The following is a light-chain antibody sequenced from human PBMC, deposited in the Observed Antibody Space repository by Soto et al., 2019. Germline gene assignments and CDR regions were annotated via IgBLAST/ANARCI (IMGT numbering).Light chain of an antibody. Sequence: ILLTQSPGTRSLSPGEIATVSFRASEILYNFLAWYQLRPGQVPRLLIYGASSRATGIPDRFSGSGSGTDFTLTISRLETEDFAVYYCQQYGSSGTFGQGTKVDIK. V-gene: IGKV3-20*01. J-gene: IGKJ1*01. CDR1: EILYNF. CDR2: GAS. CDR3: QQYGSSGT.